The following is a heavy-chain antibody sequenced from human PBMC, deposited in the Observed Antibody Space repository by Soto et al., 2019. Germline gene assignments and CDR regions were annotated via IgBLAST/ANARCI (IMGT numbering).Heavy chain of an antibody. CDR3: ARGLTYYYGMDV. CDR2: INIDGSDT. CDR1: GFTFSNYW. Sequence: PGGSLRLSCAASGFTFSNYWMHWVRQTPGMGLVWVSHINIDGSDTTYADSVRGRFTISRDNSKNTLYLQMNSLRAEDTAVYYCARGLTYYYGMDVWGQGTTVTVSS. J-gene: IGHJ6*02. V-gene: IGHV3-74*01. D-gene: IGHD3-9*01.